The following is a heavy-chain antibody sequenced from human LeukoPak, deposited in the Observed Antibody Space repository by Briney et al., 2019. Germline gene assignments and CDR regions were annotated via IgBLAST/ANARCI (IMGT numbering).Heavy chain of an antibody. Sequence: PGGSLRLSCAASGFTFSSYGMHWVRQAPGKGLEWVAVIWYDGSNKYYADSVKGRFTISRDNSKITLYLQMNSLRAEDTAVYYCARDLYLGCTNGVCYIDGLCLGYWGQGTLVTVSS. V-gene: IGHV3-33*01. CDR1: GFTFSSYG. J-gene: IGHJ4*02. CDR2: IWYDGSNK. CDR3: ARDLYLGCTNGVCYIDGLCLGY. D-gene: IGHD2-8*01.